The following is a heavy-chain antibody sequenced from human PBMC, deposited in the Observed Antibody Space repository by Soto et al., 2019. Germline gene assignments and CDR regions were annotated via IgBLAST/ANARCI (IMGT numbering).Heavy chain of an antibody. Sequence: VQLLESGGGLVQPGGSLRLSCAASGFTFSSYAMSWVRQAPGKGLEWVSAISGSGGSTYYADSVKGRFTISRDNSKNTLYLQMNSLRAEDTAVYYCAKDRGYDFWSGYYTGGYYFDYWGQGTLVTVSS. CDR2: ISGSGGST. J-gene: IGHJ4*02. CDR3: AKDRGYDFWSGYYTGGYYFDY. D-gene: IGHD3-3*01. V-gene: IGHV3-23*01. CDR1: GFTFSSYA.